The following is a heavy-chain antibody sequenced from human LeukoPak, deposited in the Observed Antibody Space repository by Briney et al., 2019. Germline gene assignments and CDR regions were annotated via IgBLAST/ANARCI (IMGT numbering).Heavy chain of an antibody. CDR2: IYPSDSDI. J-gene: IGHJ4*02. CDR1: GYSFTTYW. D-gene: IGHD6-19*01. V-gene: IGHV5-51*01. CDR3: ASQLLGGSGPPGY. Sequence: GESLKISCKGSGYSFTTYWIAWVRHMPGKGLEWMGIIYPSDSDIRYSPSFQGQVTISADRSISTAYLQWSSLKASDTAMYYCASQLLGGSGPPGYWGQGTLVTVSS.